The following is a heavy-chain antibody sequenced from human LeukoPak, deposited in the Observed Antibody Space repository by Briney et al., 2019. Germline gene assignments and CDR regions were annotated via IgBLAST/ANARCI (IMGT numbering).Heavy chain of an antibody. D-gene: IGHD6-19*01. CDR1: GGSISSYY. CDR2: INQRRNT. CDR3: ARHGWHAWYFDL. V-gene: IGHV4-34*01. J-gene: IGHJ2*01. Sequence: NTSETLSLTCSVSGGSISSYYWSWIRQPPGKGLEWIGEINQRRNTNYNPSLKSRVTISIGTSKNQFSLKLSSVTAADTAVYYCARHGWHAWYFDLWGRGTLVTVSS.